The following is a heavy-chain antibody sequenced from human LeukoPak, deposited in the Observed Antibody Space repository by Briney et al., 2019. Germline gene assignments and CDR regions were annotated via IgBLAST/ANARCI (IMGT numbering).Heavy chain of an antibody. CDR2: IYYSGST. CDR1: GGSISSSSYY. CDR3: ARSPHPYSSSSPDY. Sequence: SETLSLTCTVSGGSISSSSYYWGWIRQPPGKGLEWIGSIYYSGSTYYNPSLKSRVTISVDTSRNQFSLKLSSVTAADTAVYYCARSPHPYSSSSPDYWGQGTLVTVSS. J-gene: IGHJ4*02. D-gene: IGHD6-13*01. V-gene: IGHV4-39*01.